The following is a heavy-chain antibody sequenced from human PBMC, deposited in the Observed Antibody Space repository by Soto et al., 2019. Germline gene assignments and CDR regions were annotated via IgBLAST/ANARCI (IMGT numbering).Heavy chain of an antibody. CDR1: GYTFTSYG. CDR3: ARDRGYSSDY. V-gene: IGHV1-18*01. CDR2: ISAYNGNT. D-gene: IGHD3-22*01. J-gene: IGHJ4*02. Sequence: QVQLVQSGAEMKKPGASVKVSCKASGYTFTSYGITWVRQAPGQGLEWMGWISAYNGNTNDAQKLQGRVTMTTDTATRTAYIGLRSLRSDDTAVYYCARDRGYSSDYWGQGTLVTVSS.